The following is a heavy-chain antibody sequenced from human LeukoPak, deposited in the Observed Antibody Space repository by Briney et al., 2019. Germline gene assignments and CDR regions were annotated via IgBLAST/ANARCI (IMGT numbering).Heavy chain of an antibody. D-gene: IGHD3-10*01. Sequence: SETLSLTCAVYGGSFSGYYWSWIRQPPGKGLEWIGEINHSGSTNYNPSLKSRVTISVDTSKNQFSLKLSSVTAADTAVYYCARGLLLWFGVQSPKSNWFDPWGQGTLVTVSS. J-gene: IGHJ5*02. CDR3: ARGLLLWFGVQSPKSNWFDP. CDR1: GGSFSGYY. V-gene: IGHV4-34*01. CDR2: INHSGST.